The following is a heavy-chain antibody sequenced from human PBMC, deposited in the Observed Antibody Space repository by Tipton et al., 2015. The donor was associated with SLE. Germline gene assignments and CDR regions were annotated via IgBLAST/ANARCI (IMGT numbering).Heavy chain of an antibody. J-gene: IGHJ4*02. CDR3: TGEWQQGVGVAY. V-gene: IGHV4-39*07. CDR1: GVSISRSSYY. D-gene: IGHD1-26*01. CDR2: VFYSGTT. Sequence: TLSLTCTVSGVSISRSSYYWGWIRQSPGQGLEWLGHVFYSGTTYYNPSLKSRISISVDTSINQFSLNLSSVTAADTAVYYCTGEWQQGVGVAYWGLRAVVTVS.